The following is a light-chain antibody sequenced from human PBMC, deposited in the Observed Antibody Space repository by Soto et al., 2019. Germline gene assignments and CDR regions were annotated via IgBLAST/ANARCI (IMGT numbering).Light chain of an antibody. CDR1: SNDVGGYHY. Sequence: QSVLSHPLAVSGSPGHSVTISCTGTSNDVGGYHYVSWYQHHPGKAPKLVIFDVNRRPSGVPHRFSGSKSDNTASLTISGLQAEDEADHYCCSYVGSSIYVFGTGTKVTVL. CDR2: DVN. V-gene: IGLV2-11*01. CDR3: CSYVGSSIYV. J-gene: IGLJ1*01.